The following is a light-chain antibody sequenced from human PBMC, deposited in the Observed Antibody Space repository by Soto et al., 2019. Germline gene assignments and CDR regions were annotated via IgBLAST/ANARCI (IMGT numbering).Light chain of an antibody. CDR2: GAS. CDR1: QSLSSIY. V-gene: IGKV3-20*01. J-gene: IGKJ2*01. CDR3: QQYGSSPYT. Sequence: EIVLTQSPGTLSLSPGERATLSCRASQSLSSIYLAWYQQKPGQAPRLLMYGASSRATGIPDRFSGSGSGTDFTLTISRLEPEDFAVYYCQQYGSSPYTFGQGTKLEIK.